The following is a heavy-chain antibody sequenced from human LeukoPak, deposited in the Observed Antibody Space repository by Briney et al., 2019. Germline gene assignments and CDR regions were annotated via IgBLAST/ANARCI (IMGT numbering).Heavy chain of an antibody. D-gene: IGHD1-26*01. CDR2: INPNSGGT. CDR1: GYTFTGYY. J-gene: IGHJ3*02. Sequence: GSVNFSCKASGYTFTGYYMHWVRQAPGQGLEWMGLINPNSGGTNYAQRFQGRVTMTRDTSISTAYMELSRLRSDDTAVYYCARGATDAFDIWGQGTMVTVSS. CDR3: ARGATDAFDI. V-gene: IGHV1-2*02.